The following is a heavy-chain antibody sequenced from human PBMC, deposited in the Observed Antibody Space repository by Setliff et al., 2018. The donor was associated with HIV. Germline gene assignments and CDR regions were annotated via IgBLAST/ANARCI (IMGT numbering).Heavy chain of an antibody. J-gene: IGHJ4*02. D-gene: IGHD3-10*01. CDR2: IGAIDGIT. CDR3: ARAFRYGSGSPVDF. Sequence: ASVKVSCKTSGYTFINYGSIWVRQAPGEGLEWMGWIGAIDGITNYALNLRERITLTTETSTSTAYMELRSLTSDDTAIYYCARAFRYGSGSPVDFWGQGTLVTVSS. V-gene: IGHV1-18*01. CDR1: GYTFINYG.